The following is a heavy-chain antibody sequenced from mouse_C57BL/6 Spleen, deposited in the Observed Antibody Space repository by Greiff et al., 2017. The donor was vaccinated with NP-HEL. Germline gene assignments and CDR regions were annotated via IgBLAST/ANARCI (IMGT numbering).Heavy chain of an antibody. CDR1: GFTFSDYG. D-gene: IGHD1-1*01. CDR2: ISSGSSTI. Sequence: EVKLMESGGGLVKPGGSLKLSCAASGFTFSDYGMHWVRQAPEKGLEWVAYISSGSSTIYYADTVKGRFTISRDNAKNTLFLQMTSLRSEDTAMYYCARPILRYWYFDVWGTGTTVTVSS. J-gene: IGHJ1*03. CDR3: ARPILRYWYFDV. V-gene: IGHV5-17*01.